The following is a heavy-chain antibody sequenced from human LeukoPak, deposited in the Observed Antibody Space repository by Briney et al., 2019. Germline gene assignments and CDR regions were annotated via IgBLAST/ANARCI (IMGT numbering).Heavy chain of an antibody. CDR2: ISYDGSNK. CDR1: AFSFNYYT. V-gene: IGHV3-30-3*01. Sequence: PGRSLRLSCAASAFSFNYYTMHWVRQAPGKGLEWVAVISYDGSNKNYADSVKGRFTISRDNAKNSLYLQMNSLRAEDTAVYYCARDRWGVVEQQTWNYYYYMDVWGKGTTVTVSS. CDR3: ARDRWGVVEQQTWNYYYYMDV. D-gene: IGHD6-13*01. J-gene: IGHJ6*03.